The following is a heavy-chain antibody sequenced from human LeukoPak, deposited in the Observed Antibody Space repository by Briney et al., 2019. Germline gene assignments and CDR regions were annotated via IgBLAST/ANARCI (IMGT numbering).Heavy chain of an antibody. D-gene: IGHD3-9*01. J-gene: IGHJ5*02. CDR1: GYTFTSYG. CDR3: ARAGLGILTSYYHNWFDP. Sequence: ASVKVSCKASGYTFTSYGISWVRQAPGQGPEWMGWISAYNGNTNYVQKFQGRVTMTTDTSTSTAYMELRSLRSDDTAVYYCARAGLGILTSYYHNWFDPWGQGTLVTVSS. CDR2: ISAYNGNT. V-gene: IGHV1-18*01.